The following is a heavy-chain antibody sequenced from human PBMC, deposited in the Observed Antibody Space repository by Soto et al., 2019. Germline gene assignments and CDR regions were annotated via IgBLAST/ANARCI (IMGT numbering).Heavy chain of an antibody. V-gene: IGHV3-30-3*01. D-gene: IGHD4-17*01. CDR2: ISYDGSNK. CDR3: ARPNNDYGGSPGFDY. Sequence: PGGSLRLSCAASGFTFSSYAMHWVRQAPGKGLEWVAVISYDGSNKYYADSVKGRFTISRDNSKNTLYLQMNSLRAEDTAVYYCARPNNDYGGSPGFDYWGQGTLVTVSS. CDR1: GFTFSSYA. J-gene: IGHJ4*02.